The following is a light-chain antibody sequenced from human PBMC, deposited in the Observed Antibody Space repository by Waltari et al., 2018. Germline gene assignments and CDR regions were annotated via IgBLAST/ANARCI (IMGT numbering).Light chain of an antibody. Sequence: NFMLTHPHSVSESPGKTVTISCTRSRCSIASNYVQWYQQRPGSAPTTVIYEDNQRPSGVPDRFSGSIDSSSNSASLTISGLKTEDEADYYCQSYDSSNRVFGGGTKLTVL. J-gene: IGLJ3*02. CDR3: QSYDSSNRV. CDR2: EDN. CDR1: RCSIASNY. V-gene: IGLV6-57*04.